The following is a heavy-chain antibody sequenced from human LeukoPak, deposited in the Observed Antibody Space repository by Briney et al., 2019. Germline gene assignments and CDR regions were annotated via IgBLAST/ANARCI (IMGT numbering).Heavy chain of an antibody. D-gene: IGHD4-17*01. J-gene: IGHJ4*02. CDR3: ARVNTVTTYDY. CDR2: INPSGGST. CDR1: GYTFTSNY. Sequence: GASVKVSCKASGYTFTSNYMHWVRQAPGQGLEWMGIINPSGGSTSYAQKFQGRVTMTRDTSTSTVYMELSSLRSEDTAVYYCARVNTVTTYDYWGQGTLVTVSS. V-gene: IGHV1-46*01.